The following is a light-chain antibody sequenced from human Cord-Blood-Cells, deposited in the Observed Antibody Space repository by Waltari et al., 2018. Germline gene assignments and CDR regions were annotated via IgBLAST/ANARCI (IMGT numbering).Light chain of an antibody. CDR2: AAS. CDR3: QQSYSTPYA. Sequence: DIQMTQYPSSLSASVGDRVTITCRASQSISSYLNWYQQKPGKAHKLLIYAASSLQSGVPSRFSGSGSGTDFTLTVSSLEPEDCGTYYCQQSYSTPYALGQRTKLEIK. V-gene: IGKV1-39*01. CDR1: QSISSY. J-gene: IGKJ2*01.